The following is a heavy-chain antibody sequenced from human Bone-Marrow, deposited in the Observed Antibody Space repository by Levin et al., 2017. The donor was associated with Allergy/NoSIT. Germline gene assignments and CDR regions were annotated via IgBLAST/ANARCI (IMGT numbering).Heavy chain of an antibody. V-gene: IGHV3-7*01. Sequence: GGSLRLSCAASGFTFDTHWMSWVRQAPGKGLEWVANIREDGSETYYVDSVKGRFTISRDNAKNLLYVQMDSLRAEDTAVYYCARDYDFWSGYLDQWGQGTLVTVSS. CDR2: IREDGSET. CDR1: GFTFDTHW. J-gene: IGHJ4*02. CDR3: ARDYDFWSGYLDQ. D-gene: IGHD3-3*01.